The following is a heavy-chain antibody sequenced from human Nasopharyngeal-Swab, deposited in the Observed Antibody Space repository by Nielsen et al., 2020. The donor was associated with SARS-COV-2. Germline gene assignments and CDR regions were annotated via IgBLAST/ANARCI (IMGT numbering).Heavy chain of an antibody. J-gene: IGHJ4*02. D-gene: IGHD3-10*01. CDR2: LIPVMRSA. CDR1: GGKFNNFA. V-gene: IGHV1-69*13. CDR3: AREAFEELDLRRLGLGY. Sequence: SVKVSCKASGGKFNNFAITWVRQAPGQGLEWMGGLIPVMRSATYAQRFQGRVSITADQSTRTAYLELRGLRTEDTAVYYCAREAFEELDLRRLGLGYWGLGTLITVS.